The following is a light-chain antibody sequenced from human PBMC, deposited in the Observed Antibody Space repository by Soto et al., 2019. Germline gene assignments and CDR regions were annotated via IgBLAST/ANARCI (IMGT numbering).Light chain of an antibody. V-gene: IGKV3-20*01. J-gene: IGKJ1*01. CDR1: QSVSSSY. Sequence: RVMTHSPATLSVSPWERATLSFRASQSVSSSYLAWYQQKPGQAPRLLIYGASSRATRIPDRFSGSGSGTDFTLTISRLEPEDFAVYYCQQYGSSPPVKFGQGTKVDIK. CDR2: GAS. CDR3: QQYGSSPPVK.